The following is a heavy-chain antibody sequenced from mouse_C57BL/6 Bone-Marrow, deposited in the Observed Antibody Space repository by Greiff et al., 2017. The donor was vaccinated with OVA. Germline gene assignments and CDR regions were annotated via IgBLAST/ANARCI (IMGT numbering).Heavy chain of an antibody. Sequence: EVQRVESGGGLVKPGGSLKLSCAASGFTFSDSAMPWVRQAPEKGLEWVAYISSGSSTIYSADTVKGRFPISRANAKNTLFLQMTSQRSEDTAMYDCARLTGTGYFDFWGQGTTLTGSS. CDR1: GFTFSDSA. J-gene: IGHJ2*01. CDR2: ISSGSSTI. D-gene: IGHD4-1*01. V-gene: IGHV5-17*01. CDR3: ARLTGTGYFDF.